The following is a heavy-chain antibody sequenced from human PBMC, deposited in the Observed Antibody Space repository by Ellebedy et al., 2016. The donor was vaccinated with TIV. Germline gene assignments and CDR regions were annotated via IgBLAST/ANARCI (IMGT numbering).Heavy chain of an antibody. V-gene: IGHV1-46*01. J-gene: IGHJ4*02. D-gene: IGHD3-22*01. Sequence: AASVKVSCKASGYTFTSYYMHWVRQAPGQGLEWMGIINASGCSTSYAQKFQGRVTMTRDTSTSTVYMELSSLRSEDTAVYYCARGLYYYDSSGYGVYYWGQGTLVTVSS. CDR1: GYTFTSYY. CDR2: INASGCST. CDR3: ARGLYYYDSSGYGVYY.